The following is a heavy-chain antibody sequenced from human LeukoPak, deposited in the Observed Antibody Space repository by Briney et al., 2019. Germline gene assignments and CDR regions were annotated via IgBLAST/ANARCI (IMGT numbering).Heavy chain of an antibody. Sequence: GASVKVSRKVSGYTLTELSMHWVRQAPGKGLEWMGGFDPEDGETIYAQKFQGRVTMTEDTSTDTAYMELSSLRSEDTAVYYCATLPGGSGNPTDYWGQGTLVTVSS. J-gene: IGHJ4*02. D-gene: IGHD3-10*01. V-gene: IGHV1-24*01. CDR3: ATLPGGSGNPTDY. CDR2: FDPEDGET. CDR1: GYTLTELS.